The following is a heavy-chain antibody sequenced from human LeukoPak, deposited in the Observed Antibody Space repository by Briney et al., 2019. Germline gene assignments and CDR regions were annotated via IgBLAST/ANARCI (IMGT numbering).Heavy chain of an antibody. Sequence: GGSLRLSCAASGSTFSSYSMNWVRQAPGKGLEWVSSISSSSSYIYYADSVKGRFTISRDNAKNSLYLQMNSLRAEDTAVYYCARGSWGVGAFDIWGQGTMVTVSS. CDR1: GSTFSSYS. CDR2: ISSSSSYI. D-gene: IGHD3-16*01. J-gene: IGHJ3*02. CDR3: ARGSWGVGAFDI. V-gene: IGHV3-21*01.